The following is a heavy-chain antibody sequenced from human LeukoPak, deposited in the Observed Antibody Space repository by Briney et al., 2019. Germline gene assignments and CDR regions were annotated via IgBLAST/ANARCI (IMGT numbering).Heavy chain of an antibody. D-gene: IGHD2-2*01. CDR2: IKSKTDGGTA. Sequence: GGSLRLSCAASGFSFTDAWMSWVRQAPGTGLEWVARIKSKTDGGTADYAAPVKGRFTISRDDSKSTLYLEMNSLKIEDTAVYYCNTPPHRGYCTSTSCSWGQGTQVTVSS. V-gene: IGHV3-15*01. CDR1: GFSFTDAW. J-gene: IGHJ5*02. CDR3: NTPPHRGYCTSTSCS.